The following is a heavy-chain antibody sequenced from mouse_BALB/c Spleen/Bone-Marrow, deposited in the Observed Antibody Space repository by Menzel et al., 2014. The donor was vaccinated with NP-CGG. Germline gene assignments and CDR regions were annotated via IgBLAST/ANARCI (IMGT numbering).Heavy chain of an antibody. J-gene: IGHJ3*01. CDR2: INPGSGGT. D-gene: IGHD2-13*01. Sequence: QVQLQQSGAELVRPGTSVKVSCKASGYAFTNYLIEWVKQRPGQGLEWIGVINPGSGGTNYNEKFKGKATLTADKSSSTAYMQLSRLTSDDSAVYFCARRDYSFAYWGQGTLVTVSA. CDR3: ARRDYSFAY. CDR1: GYAFTNYL. V-gene: IGHV1-54*01.